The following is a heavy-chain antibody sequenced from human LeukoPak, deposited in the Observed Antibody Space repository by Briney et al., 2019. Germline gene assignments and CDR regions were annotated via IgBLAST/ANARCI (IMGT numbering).Heavy chain of an antibody. J-gene: IGHJ4*02. D-gene: IGHD6-6*01. Sequence: ASVKVSCKASGYTFTGNFIHWVRQAPGQGLEWMGWINPNSGGTNYAQKFQGRVTMTRDTTISTAYLELSSPRSDDTAVYYCARAGHGATSVGEYMNDYWGQGTLVTVSS. CDR3: ARAGHGATSVGEYMNDY. CDR1: GYTFTGNF. V-gene: IGHV1-2*02. CDR2: INPNSGGT.